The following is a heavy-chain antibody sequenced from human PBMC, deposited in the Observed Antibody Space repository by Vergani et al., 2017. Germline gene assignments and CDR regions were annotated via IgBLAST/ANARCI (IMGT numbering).Heavy chain of an antibody. Sequence: QVQLVESGGGVVQPGRSLRLSCAASGFTFSSYAMHWVRQAPGKGLEWVAVISYGGSNKYYADSVKGRFTISRDNSKNTLYLQMNSLRAEDTAVYYCAREPAERPAGFDYWGQGTLVTVSS. CDR2: ISYGGSNK. CDR3: AREPAERPAGFDY. CDR1: GFTFSSYA. J-gene: IGHJ4*02. D-gene: IGHD1-14*01. V-gene: IGHV3-30-3*01.